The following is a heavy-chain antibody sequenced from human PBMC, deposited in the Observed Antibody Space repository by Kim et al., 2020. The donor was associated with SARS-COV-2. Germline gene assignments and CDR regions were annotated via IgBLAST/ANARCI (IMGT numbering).Heavy chain of an antibody. D-gene: IGHD2-21*01. CDR3: AKETRWLSIYSYYVMDV. V-gene: IGHV3-23*01. J-gene: IGHJ6*01. CDR1: GFTFSSYA. CDR2: ISGSGGST. Sequence: GGSLRLSCAASGFTFSSYAMSWVRQAPGKGLEWVSAISGSGGSTYYADSVKGRFTISRDNSKNTLYLQMNSLSAEDTAEYYCAKETRWLSIYSYYVMDVWGQGTTGGVSS.